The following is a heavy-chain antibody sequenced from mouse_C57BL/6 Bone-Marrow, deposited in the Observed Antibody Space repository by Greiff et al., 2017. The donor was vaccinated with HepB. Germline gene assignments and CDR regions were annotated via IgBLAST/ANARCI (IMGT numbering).Heavy chain of an antibody. Sequence: QVQLQQSGAELARPGASVKLSCKASGYTFTSYGISWVKQRTGQGLEWIGEIYPRSGNTYYNEKFKGKATLTADKSSSTAYMELRSLTSEDSAVYFCARENDCYYPYYYAMDYWGQGTSVTVSS. V-gene: IGHV1-81*01. CDR1: GYTFTSYG. D-gene: IGHD2-3*01. CDR2: IYPRSGNT. J-gene: IGHJ4*01. CDR3: ARENDCYYPYYYAMDY.